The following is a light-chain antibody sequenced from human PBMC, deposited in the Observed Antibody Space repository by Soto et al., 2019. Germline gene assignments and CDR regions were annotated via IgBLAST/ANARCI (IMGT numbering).Light chain of an antibody. Sequence: IVLTQSPGTLSLSPGERATLSRRAIQSVSSSYLAWYQQKPGQAPSLLIYGASRRATGIPDRFSGSGSGTDFTLTISRLEPEDFAVYYCQQYDSSPITFGQGTRLEIK. CDR3: QQYDSSPIT. CDR1: QSVSSSY. CDR2: GAS. V-gene: IGKV3-20*01. J-gene: IGKJ5*01.